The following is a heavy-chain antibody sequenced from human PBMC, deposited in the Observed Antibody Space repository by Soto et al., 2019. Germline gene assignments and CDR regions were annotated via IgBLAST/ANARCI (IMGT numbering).Heavy chain of an antibody. J-gene: IGHJ6*02. D-gene: IGHD4-17*01. Sequence: EVQLVESGGGLVQPGGSLRLSCAASGFTVSSNYMSWVRQAPGKGLEWVSVIYSGGSPYYAASVKGRFTISRPNSNTTLYLQMDSLRAEDTAVYYCARVNYGSKGSYYYGMDVWGQGTTVTVSS. CDR3: ARVNYGSKGSYYYGMDV. CDR1: GFTVSSNY. CDR2: IYSGGSP. V-gene: IGHV3-53*04.